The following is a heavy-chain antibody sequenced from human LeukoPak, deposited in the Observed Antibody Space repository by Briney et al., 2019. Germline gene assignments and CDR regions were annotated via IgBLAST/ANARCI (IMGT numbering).Heavy chain of an antibody. D-gene: IGHD2-15*01. J-gene: IGHJ5*02. CDR3: ARHIVVVVAARKNNWFDP. CDR1: GYSLRNGYH. Sequence: PSETLSLTCTVSGYSLRNGYHWAWFRPPPGKGLEWIGSIYHSGSTYYNPSLKSRVTISVDTSKNQFSLKLSSVTAADTAVYYCARHIVVVVAARKNNWFDPWGQGTLVTVS. V-gene: IGHV4-38-2*02. CDR2: IYHSGST.